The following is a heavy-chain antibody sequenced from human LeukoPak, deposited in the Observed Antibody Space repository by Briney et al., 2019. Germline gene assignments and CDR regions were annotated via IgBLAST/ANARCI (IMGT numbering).Heavy chain of an antibody. CDR1: GYTFTSYY. J-gene: IGHJ4*02. Sequence: SVKVSCKASGYTFTSYYKHWVRQAPGQGLEWMGGIIPIFGTANYAQKFQGRVTITADESTSTAYMELSSLRSEDTAVYYCASGDTAMVYFDYWGQGTLVTVSS. D-gene: IGHD5-18*01. CDR2: IIPIFGTA. CDR3: ASGDTAMVYFDY. V-gene: IGHV1-69*13.